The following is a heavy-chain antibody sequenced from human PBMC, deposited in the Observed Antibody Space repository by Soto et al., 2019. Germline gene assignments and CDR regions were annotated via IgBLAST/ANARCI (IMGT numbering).Heavy chain of an antibody. CDR1: GFTFSSYG. Sequence: QVQLVESGGGVVQPGRSLRLSCAASGFTFSSYGIHWVRQAPGKGLEWVAVIWYDGSNKYYADSVKGRFTISRDNSKNTLKLQMNSIRAEDTAVYYCARDRYSSGWYDLDYWGQGTLVTVSS. J-gene: IGHJ4*02. V-gene: IGHV3-33*01. CDR3: ARDRYSSGWYDLDY. CDR2: IWYDGSNK. D-gene: IGHD6-19*01.